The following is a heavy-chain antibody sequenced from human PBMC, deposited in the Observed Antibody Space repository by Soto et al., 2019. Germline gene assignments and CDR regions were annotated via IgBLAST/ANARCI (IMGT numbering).Heavy chain of an antibody. CDR2: INHSGST. V-gene: IGHV4-34*01. CDR3: ARGYRPYYYYYMDV. J-gene: IGHJ6*03. Sequence: NPSETLSLTCAVYGGSFSGYYWSWIRQPPGKGLEWIGEINHSGSTNYNPSLKSRVTISVDTSKNQFSLKLSSVTAADTAVYYCARGYRPYYYYYMDVWGKGTTVTVSS. CDR1: GGSFSGYY.